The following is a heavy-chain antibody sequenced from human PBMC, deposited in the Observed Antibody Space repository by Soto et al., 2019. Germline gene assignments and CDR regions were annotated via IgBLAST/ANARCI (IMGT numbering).Heavy chain of an antibody. J-gene: IGHJ6*03. CDR1: GFTFSDYY. CDR2: ISSSGSTI. D-gene: IGHD2-15*01. V-gene: IGHV3-11*01. Sequence: GSLRLSCAASGFTFSDYYMSWIRQAPGKGLEGVSYISSSGSTIYYADSVKGRFTISRDNAKNSLYLQMNSLRAEDTAVYYCARAATAYYYYYMDVWGKGTTVTVSS. CDR3: ARAATAYYYYYMDV.